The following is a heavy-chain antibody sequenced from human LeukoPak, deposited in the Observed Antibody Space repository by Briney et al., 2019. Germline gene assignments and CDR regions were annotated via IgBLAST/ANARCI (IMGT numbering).Heavy chain of an antibody. Sequence: PSETLSLTCTVSGGSISSGSYYWSWIRQPAGKGLEWIGRIYTSGSTNYNPSLKSRVTMSVDTSKNQFSLKLSSVTAADTAVYYCARDNYYYGSGSYYFDYWGQGTLVTVSS. D-gene: IGHD3-10*01. CDR3: ARDNYYYGSGSYYFDY. CDR1: GGSISSGSYY. J-gene: IGHJ4*02. V-gene: IGHV4-61*02. CDR2: IYTSGST.